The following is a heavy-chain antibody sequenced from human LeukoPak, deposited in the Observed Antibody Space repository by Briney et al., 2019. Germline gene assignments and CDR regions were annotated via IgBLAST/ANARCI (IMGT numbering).Heavy chain of an antibody. CDR1: GFTFSSYG. CDR2: ISYDGSNK. J-gene: IGHJ6*02. V-gene: IGHV3-30*18. Sequence: GGSLRLSCAASGFTFSSYGTHWVRQAPGKGLEWVAVISYDGSNKYYADSVKGRFTISRDNSKNTLYLQMSSLRAEDTAVYYCAKALYGGYASYYYGMDVWGQGTTVTVSS. CDR3: AKALYGGYASYYYGMDV. D-gene: IGHD4-17*01.